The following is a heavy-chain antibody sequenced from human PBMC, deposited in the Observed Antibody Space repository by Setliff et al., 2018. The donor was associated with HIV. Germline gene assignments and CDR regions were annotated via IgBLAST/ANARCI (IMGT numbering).Heavy chain of an antibody. D-gene: IGHD3-10*01. CDR3: ARGSRYYGSGSPDH. Sequence: LSLTCAVYGGSFSGHYWSWIRQPPGKGLEWVSYISSSGSTIYYADSVKGRFTISRDNAKNSLYLQMNRLRAEDTAVYYCARGSRYYGSGSPDHWGQGTLVTVSS. J-gene: IGHJ4*02. CDR2: ISSSGSTI. CDR1: GGSFSGHY. V-gene: IGHV3-11*04.